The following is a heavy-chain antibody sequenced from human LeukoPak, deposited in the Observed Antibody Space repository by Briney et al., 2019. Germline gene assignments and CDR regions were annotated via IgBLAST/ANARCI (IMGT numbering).Heavy chain of an antibody. D-gene: IGHD3-10*01. CDR3: ARESHHYYGSGSFY. Sequence: SETLSLTCGVYGGSFIGYYWSWIRQPPGRGLEWIGEVSRSGSTNYNPSLKSRVTISVDTSKNQFSLKLSSVTAADTAVYYCARESHHYYGSGSFYWGQGTLVTVSS. CDR2: VSRSGST. V-gene: IGHV4-34*01. J-gene: IGHJ4*02. CDR1: GGSFIGYY.